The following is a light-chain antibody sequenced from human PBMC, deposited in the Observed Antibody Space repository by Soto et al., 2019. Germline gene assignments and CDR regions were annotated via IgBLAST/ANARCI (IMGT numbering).Light chain of an antibody. Sequence: DIVMTQSPDSLAVSLGERATINCKSRQSVLHSSNKKNYLAWYQQKPGQPPKLLIYWASTRESGVPDRLNGTGSGTDFSLTISSLDARAVAAYVCQQSYTFPPYTFGQGTNLEIK. CDR2: WAS. V-gene: IGKV4-1*01. CDR3: QQSYTFPPYT. J-gene: IGKJ2*01. CDR1: QSVLHSSNKKNY.